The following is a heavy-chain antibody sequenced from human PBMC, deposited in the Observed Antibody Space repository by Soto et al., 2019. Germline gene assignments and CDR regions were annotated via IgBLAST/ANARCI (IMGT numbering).Heavy chain of an antibody. CDR1: GGSISSYY. J-gene: IGHJ6*02. V-gene: IGHV4-59*01. CDR3: ARARYGSGSYYYYYYYGMDV. CDR2: IYYSGST. D-gene: IGHD3-10*01. Sequence: SETLSLTYTVSGGSISSYYWSWIRQPPGKGLEWIGYIYYSGSTNYNPSLKSRVTISVDTSKNQFSLKLSSVTAADTAVYYCARARYGSGSYYYYYYYGMDVWGHGTTVTVSS.